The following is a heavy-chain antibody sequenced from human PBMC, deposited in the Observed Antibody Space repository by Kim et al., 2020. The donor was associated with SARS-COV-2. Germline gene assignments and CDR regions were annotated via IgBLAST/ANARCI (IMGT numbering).Heavy chain of an antibody. D-gene: IGHD6-13*01. J-gene: IGHJ4*02. Sequence: RALKRRVTMSVDTSKNQFSLKLSSVTAADTAVYYCARDLGGIAAAGPFDYWGQGTLVTVSS. CDR3: ARDLGGIAAAGPFDY. V-gene: IGHV4-4*07.